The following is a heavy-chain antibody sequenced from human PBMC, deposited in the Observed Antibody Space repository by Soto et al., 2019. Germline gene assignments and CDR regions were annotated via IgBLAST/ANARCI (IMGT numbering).Heavy chain of an antibody. CDR3: ATLDTAMVIAYGMDV. CDR2: IYPGDSDT. Sequence: GESLKISCKGSGYSFTSYWIGWVRPMPGKGLEWMGIIYPGDSDTRYSPSFQGQVTLSADKSISTAYLQWSSLKASDTAMYYCATLDTAMVIAYGMDVWGQGTTVTVSS. V-gene: IGHV5-51*01. CDR1: GYSFTSYW. D-gene: IGHD5-18*01. J-gene: IGHJ6*02.